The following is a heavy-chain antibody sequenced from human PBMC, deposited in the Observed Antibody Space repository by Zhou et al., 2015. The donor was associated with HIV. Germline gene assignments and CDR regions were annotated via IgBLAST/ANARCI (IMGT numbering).Heavy chain of an antibody. D-gene: IGHD3/OR15-3a*01. CDR1: GGTFSSYA. V-gene: IGHV1-69*01. CDR2: IIPIFGTA. CDR3: TSQQDRGTGYYIGWFDP. Sequence: QVQLVQSGAEVKKPGSSVKVSCKASGGTFSSYAISWVRQAPGQGLEWMGGIIPIFGTANYAQKFQGRVTITADESTSTAYMELSSLRSEDTAVYYCTSQQDRGTGYYIGWFDPWGQGTLVTVSS. J-gene: IGHJ5*02.